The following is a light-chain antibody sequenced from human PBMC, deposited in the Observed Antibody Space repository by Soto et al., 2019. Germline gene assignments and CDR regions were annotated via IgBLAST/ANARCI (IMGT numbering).Light chain of an antibody. J-gene: IGLJ2*01. Sequence: QSALTQPRSVSASPGQSVTISCTGTSSNVGGYNYVSWYQQNPGKAPKLMIYDASKRPPGVPDRFSGSKSGNAASLTISGLQAEDEADYYGCSYAASYTLVFGGGTKLTVL. CDR1: SSNVGGYNY. CDR3: CSYAASYTLV. V-gene: IGLV2-11*01. CDR2: DAS.